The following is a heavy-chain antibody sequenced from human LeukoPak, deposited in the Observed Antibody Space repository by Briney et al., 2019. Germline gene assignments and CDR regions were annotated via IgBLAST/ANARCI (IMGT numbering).Heavy chain of an antibody. CDR1: GGSITSYY. CDR3: ARLNDYSSSFDP. J-gene: IGHJ5*02. V-gene: IGHV4-4*09. D-gene: IGHD6-6*01. CDR2: IYTSGST. Sequence: SETLSLTCTVSGGSITSYYWSWIRQPLGKGLEWIGYIYTSGSTKYNPSLKSRVTMSVDTSKNQFSLKLNSMTAADTAVYYCARLNDYSSSFDPWGQGTLVTVSS.